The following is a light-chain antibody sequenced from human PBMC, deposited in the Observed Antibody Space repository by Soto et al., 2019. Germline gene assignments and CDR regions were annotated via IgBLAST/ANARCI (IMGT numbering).Light chain of an antibody. CDR2: DAS. V-gene: IGKV3-11*01. CDR3: QQRSNWLT. CDR1: QSVSSY. Sequence: EIVLTQSPATLSLSPGERATLSCRASQSVSSYLAWYQQKPGQAPRLLIYDASSRATGIPATFSGSGSGTAFTLTISSLEPEDFPVYYCQQRSNWLTFGGGTKVEIK. J-gene: IGKJ4*01.